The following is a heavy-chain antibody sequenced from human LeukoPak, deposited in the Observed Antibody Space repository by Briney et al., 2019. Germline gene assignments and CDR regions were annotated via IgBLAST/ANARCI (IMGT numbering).Heavy chain of an antibody. D-gene: IGHD3-9*01. CDR3: AKGAYLYYDILTGYYSGYFDY. V-gene: IGHV3-23*01. J-gene: IGHJ4*02. Sequence: GGSLRLSCAASGFTFSSYAMSWVRQAPGKGLEWVSAISGSGGSTYYADSVKGRFTISRDNSKNTLDLQMNSLRAEDTAVYYCAKGAYLYYDILTGYYSGYFDYWGQGTLVTVPS. CDR1: GFTFSSYA. CDR2: ISGSGGST.